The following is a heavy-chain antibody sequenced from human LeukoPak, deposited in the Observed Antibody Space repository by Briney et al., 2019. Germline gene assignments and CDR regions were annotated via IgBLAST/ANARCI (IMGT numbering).Heavy chain of an antibody. D-gene: IGHD1-26*01. J-gene: IGHJ4*02. CDR1: GFTFGDYA. CDR3: TRGSGSFHFDY. Sequence: GGSLRLSCTASGFTFGDYAMSWVRQAPGKGLEWVGFIRSKAYGGTTEYAASVKGRFTTSRDDSKSIAYLQMNSLKTEDTAVYYCTRGSGSFHFDYWGQGTLVTVSS. CDR2: IRSKAYGGTT. V-gene: IGHV3-49*04.